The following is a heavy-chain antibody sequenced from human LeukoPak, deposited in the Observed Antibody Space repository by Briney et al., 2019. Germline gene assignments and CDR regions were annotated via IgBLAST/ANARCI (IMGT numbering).Heavy chain of an antibody. D-gene: IGHD3-16*01. J-gene: IGHJ4*02. V-gene: IGHV3-23*01. CDR3: AKLNLGEMAYFDS. CDR2: ISVGGGDT. CDR1: GFSVSNNY. Sequence: GGSLRLSCAGSGFSVSNNYMSWVSQAPGKGLEWVSSISVGGGDTFASDSVTGRFTITRENSKNTLYLQMTGLRVEDTAVYFCAKLNLGEMAYFDSWGQGTLVTVSS.